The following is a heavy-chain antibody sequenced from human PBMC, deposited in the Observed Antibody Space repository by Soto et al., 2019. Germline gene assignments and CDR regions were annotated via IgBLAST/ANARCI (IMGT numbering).Heavy chain of an antibody. J-gene: IGHJ4*02. D-gene: IGHD6-13*01. CDR1: GFTFRTYA. V-gene: IGHV3-30*01. Sequence: QVQLVESGAGVVQPGRSLRLSCAASGFTFRTYAMDWVRQAPGKGLEWVAVISYDGTNKYYADSVKGRFTISRDNSKNTLSLQMNSLRAEDTAVYYCARGDSNSWSDYWGQGTLVTVSS. CDR2: ISYDGTNK. CDR3: ARGDSNSWSDY.